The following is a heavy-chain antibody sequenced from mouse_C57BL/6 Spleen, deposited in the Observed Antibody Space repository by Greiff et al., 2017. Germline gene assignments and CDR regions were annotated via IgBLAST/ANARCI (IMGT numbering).Heavy chain of an antibody. CDR2: IYPGDGDT. Sequence: VQLQQSGAELVKPGASVKISCKASGYAFSSYWMNWVKQRPGKGLEWIGQIYPGDGDTNYNGKFKGKATLTADKSSSTAYMQLSSLTSEDSAVYFCARSPFDYDGSSYWYFDVWGTGTTVTVSS. V-gene: IGHV1-80*01. J-gene: IGHJ1*03. CDR3: ARSPFDYDGSSYWYFDV. CDR1: GYAFSSYW. D-gene: IGHD1-1*01.